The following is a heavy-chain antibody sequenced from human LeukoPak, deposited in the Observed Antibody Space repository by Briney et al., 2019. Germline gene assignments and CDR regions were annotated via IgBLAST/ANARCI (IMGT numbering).Heavy chain of an antibody. D-gene: IGHD3-22*01. V-gene: IGHV1-2*02. J-gene: IGHJ4*02. CDR1: GYTFTGYY. CDR3: ARVIGDSSGLPLGDYFDY. CDR2: INPNSGGT. Sequence: GASVKVSCKASGYTFTGYYMHWVRQAPGQGLEWMGWINPNSGGTNYAQKFQGRVTMTRDTSISTAYMELSRLRSDDTAVYYCARVIGDSSGLPLGDYFDYWGQGTLVTVSS.